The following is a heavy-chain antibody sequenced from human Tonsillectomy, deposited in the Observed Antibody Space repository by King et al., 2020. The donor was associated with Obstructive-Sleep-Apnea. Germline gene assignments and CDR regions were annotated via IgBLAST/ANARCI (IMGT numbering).Heavy chain of an antibody. V-gene: IGHV3-74*01. D-gene: IGHD3/OR15-3a*01. CDR1: GFTFYSYW. Sequence: VQLVESGGGLVQPGGSLRLSCAASGFTFYSYWMHWVRQAPGKGLVWVSRIDSDGSSTSYADSVKGRFTISRDNAKNTLYLQMNSLRAEDTAVYYCARSTVFGLLIYYGMDVWGQGTTLTVSS. CDR2: IDSDGSST. J-gene: IGHJ6*02. CDR3: ARSTVFGLLIYYGMDV.